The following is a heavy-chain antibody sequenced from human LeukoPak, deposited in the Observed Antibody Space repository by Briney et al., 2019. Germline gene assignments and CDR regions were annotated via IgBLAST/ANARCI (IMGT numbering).Heavy chain of an antibody. CDR1: GFTFSSYG. Sequence: PGGSLRLSCAASGFTFSSYGMHWVRQAPGKGLEWVAVISYDGSNKYYADSVKGPFTISRDNSKNTLYLQMNSLRAEDTAVYYCAKDNWRLGGVDYWGQGTLVTVSS. J-gene: IGHJ4*02. CDR3: AKDNWRLGGVDY. CDR2: ISYDGSNK. V-gene: IGHV3-30*18. D-gene: IGHD3-16*01.